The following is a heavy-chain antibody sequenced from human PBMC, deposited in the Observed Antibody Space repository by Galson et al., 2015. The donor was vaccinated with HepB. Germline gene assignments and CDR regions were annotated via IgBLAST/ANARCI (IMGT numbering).Heavy chain of an antibody. J-gene: IGHJ6*02. Sequence: ETLSLTCAVSGGSISSSSWWSWVRQPPGKGLEWIGEIYHSGSTNYNPSLKSRVTISVDKSKNQFSLKLSSVTAADTAVYYCASSKGREIVPGGMDVWGQGTTVTVSS. D-gene: IGHD2-2*01. CDR2: IYHSGST. CDR1: GGSISSSSW. CDR3: ASSKGREIVPGGMDV. V-gene: IGHV4-4*02.